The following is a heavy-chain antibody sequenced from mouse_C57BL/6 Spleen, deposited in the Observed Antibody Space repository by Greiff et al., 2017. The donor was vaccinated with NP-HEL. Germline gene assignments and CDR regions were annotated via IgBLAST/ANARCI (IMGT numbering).Heavy chain of an antibody. CDR1: GYTFTSYW. V-gene: IGHV1-64*01. Sequence: QVQLQQSGAELVKPGASVKLSCKASGYTFTSYWMHWVKQRPGQGLEWIGMIHPNSGSTNYNEKFKSKATLTVDKSSSTAYMQLSSLTSEDSAVYYCARTVGNYRDYYAMDYWGQGTSVTVSS. CDR3: ARTVGNYRDYYAMDY. D-gene: IGHD2-1*01. J-gene: IGHJ4*01. CDR2: IHPNSGST.